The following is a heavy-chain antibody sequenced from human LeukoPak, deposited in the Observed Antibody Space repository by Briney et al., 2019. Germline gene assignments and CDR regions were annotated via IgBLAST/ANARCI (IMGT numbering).Heavy chain of an antibody. CDR3: ARHGAYDILTGYYSWYFDL. D-gene: IGHD3-9*01. CDR2: IYYSGST. J-gene: IGHJ2*01. V-gene: IGHV4-39*01. CDR1: GASISSSTDY. Sequence: SETLSLTCTVSGASISSSTDYWGWIRQPPGKGLEWIANIYYSGSTYYDPSLKSRVTISVDTSKNQFSLKLSSVTAADTAVYYCARHGAYDILTGYYSWYFDLWGRGTLVTVSS.